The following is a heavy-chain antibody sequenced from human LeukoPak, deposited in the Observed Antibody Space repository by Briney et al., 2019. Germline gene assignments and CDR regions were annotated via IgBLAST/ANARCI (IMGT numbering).Heavy chain of an antibody. J-gene: IGHJ4*02. CDR1: GGSISSSSYY. CDR2: IYYSGST. CDR3: ARVGGLLWFGETEPYYFDY. D-gene: IGHD3-10*01. Sequence: SETLSLTCKVSGGSISSSSYYWGWIRQPPGKGLEWIGSIYYSGSTYYSPSLKSRVTISVDTSKNQFSLKLSSVTAADTAVYYCARVGGLLWFGETEPYYFDYWGQGTLVTVSS. V-gene: IGHV4-39*07.